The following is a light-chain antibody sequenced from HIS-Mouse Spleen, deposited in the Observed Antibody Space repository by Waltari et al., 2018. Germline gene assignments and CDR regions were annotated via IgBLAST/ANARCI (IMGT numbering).Light chain of an antibody. CDR3: SSYTSSSFNVV. CDR1: SSDVGGYNY. CDR2: DVS. J-gene: IGLJ2*01. Sequence: QSALTQPASVSGSPGQSITISCPGPSSDVGGYNYVSLSQQHPGKAPKLMIYDVSNRPSGVSNRFSGSKSGNTASLTISGLQAEDEADYYCSSYTSSSFNVVFGGGTKLTVL. V-gene: IGLV2-14*03.